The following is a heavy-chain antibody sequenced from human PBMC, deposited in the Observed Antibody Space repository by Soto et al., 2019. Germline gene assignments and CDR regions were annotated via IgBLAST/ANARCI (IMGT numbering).Heavy chain of an antibody. Sequence: EVQLVESGGGLVQPGGSLRLSCAASGFTFSSYSMNWVRQAPGKGLEWVSYISSSSSTIYYAVSVKGRFTISRDNAKNSLYLQLNSLRDEDTAVYYCARDQSPKYCSSTSCYSQYYFDYWGQGTLVTVSS. J-gene: IGHJ4*02. D-gene: IGHD2-2*02. CDR1: GFTFSSYS. V-gene: IGHV3-48*02. CDR2: ISSSSSTI. CDR3: ARDQSPKYCSSTSCYSQYYFDY.